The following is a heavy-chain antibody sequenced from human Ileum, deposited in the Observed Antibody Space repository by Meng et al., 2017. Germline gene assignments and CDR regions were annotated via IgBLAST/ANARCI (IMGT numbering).Heavy chain of an antibody. CDR1: GFTVSNNY. CDR3: ARGGDAYSWNWFGP. CDR2: TYTRGDS. V-gene: IGHV3-66*02. D-gene: IGHD2-21*02. J-gene: IGHJ5*02. Sequence: VQPVGSGVGLVQPGGSLTLSCAVSGFTVSNNYVAWVRQAPGKGLEWVSITYTRGDSYYTDSVKGRFTVSRDHSTNTLFLQMNSLRLEDTAIYYCARGGDAYSWNWFGPWGQGTLVTVSS.